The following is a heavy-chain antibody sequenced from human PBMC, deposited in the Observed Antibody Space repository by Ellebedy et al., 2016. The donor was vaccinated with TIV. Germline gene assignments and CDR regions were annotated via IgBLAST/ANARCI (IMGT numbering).Heavy chain of an antibody. CDR2: IIPIFGTA. CDR1: GGTFSSYA. CDR3: ARPASVTMVRGVINNYYYGMDV. J-gene: IGHJ6*02. D-gene: IGHD3-10*01. Sequence: AASVKVSCKASGGTFSSYAISWVRQAPGQGLEWMGGIIPIFGTANYAQKFQGRVTITADESTSTAYMELSSLRSEDTAVYYCARPASVTMVRGVINNYYYGMDVWGQGTTVTVSS. V-gene: IGHV1-69*13.